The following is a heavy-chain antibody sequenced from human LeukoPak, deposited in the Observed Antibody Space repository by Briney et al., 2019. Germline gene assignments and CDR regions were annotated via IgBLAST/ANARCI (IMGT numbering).Heavy chain of an antibody. CDR2: IYYSGST. Sequence: PSETLSLTCTVSGGSISSYYWSWIRQPPGKGLEWIGYIYYSGSTNYNPSLKSRVTISVDTSKNQFSLKLRSVTAADTAVYYCARYTAMVAFHANSFDIGGRGTMVTVS. V-gene: IGHV4-59*01. CDR1: GGSISSYY. J-gene: IGHJ3*02. CDR3: ARYTAMVAFHANSFDI. D-gene: IGHD5-18*01.